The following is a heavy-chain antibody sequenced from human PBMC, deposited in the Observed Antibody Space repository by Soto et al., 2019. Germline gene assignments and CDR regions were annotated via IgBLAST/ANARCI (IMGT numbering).Heavy chain of an antibody. CDR2: INSDGSST. J-gene: IGHJ5*02. D-gene: IGHD4-17*01. V-gene: IGHV3-74*01. CDR3: ARVKSNMGTTPWWFDP. Sequence: GGSLRLSCAASGFTFSSYWMHWVRQAPGKGLVWVSRINSDGSSTSYADSVKGRFTISRDNAKNTLYLQMNSLRAEDTAVYYCARVKSNMGTTPWWFDPWGQGTLVTVSS. CDR1: GFTFSSYW.